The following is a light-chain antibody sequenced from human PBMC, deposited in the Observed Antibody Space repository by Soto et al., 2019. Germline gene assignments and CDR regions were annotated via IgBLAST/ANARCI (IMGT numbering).Light chain of an antibody. V-gene: IGLV1-40*01. CDR1: SSKIGAGYD. J-gene: IGLJ1*01. CDR3: QSYDSSLSGSGV. Sequence: QSVLTQPPSVSGAPGQRVTISCTGSSSKIGAGYDVHWYQQLPGTAPKLLIYGNSNSPSVVPDRFSGSKSGTSASLAITGLQAEDEADYYCQSYDSSLSGSGVFGTGTKVTVL. CDR2: GNS.